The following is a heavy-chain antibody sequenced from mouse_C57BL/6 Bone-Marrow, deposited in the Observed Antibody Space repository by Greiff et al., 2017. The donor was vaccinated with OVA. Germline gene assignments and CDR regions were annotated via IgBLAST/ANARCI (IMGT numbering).Heavy chain of an antibody. CDR1: GYTFPSYW. Sequence: QVQLQQPGPELVKPGASVKLSCKASGYTFPSYWMHWVKQRPGQGLEWIGNINPSNGGTNYNEKFKSKATLTVDKSSSTAYMQLSSLTSEDSAVYDCARSSNGFYWYFDVWGTGTTVTVSS. CDR3: ARSSNGFYWYFDV. CDR2: INPSNGGT. J-gene: IGHJ1*03. V-gene: IGHV1-53*01.